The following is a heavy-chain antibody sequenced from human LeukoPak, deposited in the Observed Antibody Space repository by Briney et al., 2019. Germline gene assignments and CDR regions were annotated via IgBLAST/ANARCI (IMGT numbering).Heavy chain of an antibody. CDR2: ISYDGGSQ. Sequence: GGSLRLSCAASGLIFSNYVMHWVRQAPGEGLERVAVISYDGGSQHCADSMKGRFTISRDNSKKMLYLDMNSLRVEDTGVYYCATDAEYWGQGTLVTVSS. V-gene: IGHV3-30-3*01. D-gene: IGHD1-14*01. CDR1: GLIFSNYV. J-gene: IGHJ4*02. CDR3: ATDAEY.